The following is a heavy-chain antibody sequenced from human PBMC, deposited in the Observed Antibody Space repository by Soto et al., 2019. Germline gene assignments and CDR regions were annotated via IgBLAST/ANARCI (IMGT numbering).Heavy chain of an antibody. D-gene: IGHD3-10*01. Sequence: GGSLRLSCAASGFTVSSNYRSWVRQAPGKGLEWVSVIYSGGSTYYADSVKGRFTISRDNSKNTLYLQMNSLRAEDTAVYYCARDRLLYYGSGSYYNPGYYYYGMDVWGQGTTVTSP. J-gene: IGHJ6*02. V-gene: IGHV3-53*01. CDR3: ARDRLLYYGSGSYYNPGYYYYGMDV. CDR2: IYSGGST. CDR1: GFTVSSNY.